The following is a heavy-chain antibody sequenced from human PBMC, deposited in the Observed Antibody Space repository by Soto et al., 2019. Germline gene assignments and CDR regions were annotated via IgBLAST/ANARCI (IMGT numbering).Heavy chain of an antibody. Sequence: EVQLLESGGGLVQPGGSLRLSCAASGFTFSNYAMSWVRQAPGKGLQWVSAISGSGDGTYYADSVKGRFTISRDNSENMLSLQMNNLRVEDAGIYYCARDSRPTYGGTTIYWGQGTLVTVSS. V-gene: IGHV3-23*01. CDR1: GFTFSNYA. J-gene: IGHJ4*02. CDR3: ARDSRPTYGGTTIY. CDR2: ISGSGDGT. D-gene: IGHD1-26*01.